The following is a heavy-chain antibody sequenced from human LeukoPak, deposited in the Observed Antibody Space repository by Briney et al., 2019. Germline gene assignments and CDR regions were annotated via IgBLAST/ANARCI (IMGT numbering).Heavy chain of an antibody. CDR1: GGSISSSSYY. CDR2: SYYSGST. Sequence: SETLSLTCTVSGGSISSSSYYWGWIRQPPGKGLERIVSSYYSGSTYYNPAHKSRITISVNTTKNKFSLKLSSVTAADTAVYYCASGELLASLYAFDISGQGTMVTVSS. D-gene: IGHD1-26*01. V-gene: IGHV4-39*07. CDR3: ASGELLASLYAFDI. J-gene: IGHJ3*02.